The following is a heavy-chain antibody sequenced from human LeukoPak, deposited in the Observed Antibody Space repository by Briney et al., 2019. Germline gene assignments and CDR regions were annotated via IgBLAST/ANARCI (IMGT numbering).Heavy chain of an antibody. Sequence: ASVKVSCKASGGTFSSYTISWVRQAPGQGLEWMGRIIPILCIANYAQKFQGRVTITEDKSTSTAYMELSSLRSEDTAVYYCARDRDRGYLYFDLWGRGTLVTVSS. CDR1: GGTFSSYT. CDR3: ARDRDRGYLYFDL. CDR2: IIPILCIA. J-gene: IGHJ2*01. D-gene: IGHD3-22*01. V-gene: IGHV1-69*04.